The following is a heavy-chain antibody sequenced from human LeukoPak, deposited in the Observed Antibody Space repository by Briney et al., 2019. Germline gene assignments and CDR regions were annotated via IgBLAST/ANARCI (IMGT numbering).Heavy chain of an antibody. J-gene: IGHJ5*02. Sequence: GGSLRLSCAASGFTFSSHGMNWVRQAPGKGLEWVSGITGSGGNRYYADSVKGRFTISRDNSKNTLYLQMNSLRAEDTAVYYCAKDDNYIRFLSWGQGTLVTVSS. D-gene: IGHD3-16*01. CDR2: ITGSGGNR. CDR1: GFTFSSHG. CDR3: AKDDNYIRFLS. V-gene: IGHV3-23*01.